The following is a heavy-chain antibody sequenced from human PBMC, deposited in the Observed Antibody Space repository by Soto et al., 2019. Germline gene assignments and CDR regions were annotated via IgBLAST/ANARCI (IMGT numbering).Heavy chain of an antibody. V-gene: IGHV3-7*01. CDR2: IKEDGSEK. Sequence: EVQVVESGGGLVQPEGSLRLSCAVSGFTFRSYWMTWVRQAPGMGLEWVANIKEDGSEKYYVDSVKGRFTISRDNAKNLLYLQMNSLRAEDTAVYYCARDRGHSTLAQVRLETWGQGTQVTVSS. CDR1: GFTFRSYW. CDR3: ARDRGHSTLAQVRLET. D-gene: IGHD6-13*01. J-gene: IGHJ5*02.